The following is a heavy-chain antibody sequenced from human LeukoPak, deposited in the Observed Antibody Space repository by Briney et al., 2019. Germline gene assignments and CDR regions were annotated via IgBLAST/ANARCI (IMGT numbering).Heavy chain of an antibody. CDR1: GFTISSYA. CDR2: ISGSAT. J-gene: IGHJ4*02. CDR3: AKGPQVGSGYHPDY. V-gene: IGHV3-23*01. D-gene: IGHD3-22*01. Sequence: GGSLRLSCAASGFTISSYAMTWVRQAPGKGLEWVSLISGSATYYADSVKGRFTISRDNSKNTLYLEMKSLRVEDTALFYCAKGPQVGSGYHPDYWGQGTPVTVSS.